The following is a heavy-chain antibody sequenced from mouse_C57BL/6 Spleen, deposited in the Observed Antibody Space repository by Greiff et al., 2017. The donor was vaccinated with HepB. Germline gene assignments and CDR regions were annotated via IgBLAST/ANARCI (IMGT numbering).Heavy chain of an antibody. CDR3: TTRSITTVPDY. V-gene: IGHV14-4*01. Sequence: VQLKESGAELVRPGASVKLSCTASGFNIKDDYMHWVKQRPEQGLEWIGWIDPENGDTEYASKFQGKATITADTSSNTAYLQLSSLTSEDTAVYYCTTRSITTVPDYWGQGTTLTVSS. CDR1: GFNIKDDY. J-gene: IGHJ2*01. D-gene: IGHD1-1*01. CDR2: IDPENGDT.